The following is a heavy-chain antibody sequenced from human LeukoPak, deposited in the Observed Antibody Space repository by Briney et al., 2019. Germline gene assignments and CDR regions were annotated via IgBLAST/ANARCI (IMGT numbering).Heavy chain of an antibody. D-gene: IGHD5-18*01. CDR1: GYNFTSYW. CDR3: VRLRYTYGYGDY. J-gene: IGHJ4*02. Sequence: GESLKISCKGSGYNFTSYWIGWVRQMPGKGLEWMGSIYPGDSDPRYSSSFQGQVIISADKSISTAYLQWSSLKASDTAMYYCVRLRYTYGYGDYWGQGTLVTVSS. V-gene: IGHV5-51*01. CDR2: IYPGDSDP.